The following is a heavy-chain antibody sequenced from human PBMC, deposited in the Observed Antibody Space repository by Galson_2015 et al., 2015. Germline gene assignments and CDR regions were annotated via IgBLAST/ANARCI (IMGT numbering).Heavy chain of an antibody. CDR2: IWYDGSNK. J-gene: IGHJ4*02. V-gene: IGHV3-33*01. D-gene: IGHD6-13*01. CDR1: GFTFSSYG. Sequence: SLRLSCAASGFTFSSYGMHWVRQAPGKGLEWVAVIWYDGSNKYYADSVKGRFTISRDNSKNTLYLQMNSLRAEDTAVYYCARGIAAAGTLWDYWGQGTLVTVSS. CDR3: ARGIAAAGTLWDY.